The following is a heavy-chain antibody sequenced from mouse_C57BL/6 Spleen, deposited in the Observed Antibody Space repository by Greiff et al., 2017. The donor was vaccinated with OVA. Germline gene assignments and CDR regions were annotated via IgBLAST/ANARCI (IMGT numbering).Heavy chain of an antibody. Sequence: EVQLVESGAGLVKPGASVKLSCTASGFTFSDYGMHWVRQAPEQGLEWVGNISPGSGTTNYADTLKGKSTITGDKATNTAYLQLSSLRSEDTAVYYCARRGLRGYFDYWGQGTTLTVSS. V-gene: IGHV5-17*01. D-gene: IGHD2-4*01. CDR1: GFTFSDYG. CDR3: ARRGLRGYFDY. J-gene: IGHJ2*01. CDR2: ISPGSGTT.